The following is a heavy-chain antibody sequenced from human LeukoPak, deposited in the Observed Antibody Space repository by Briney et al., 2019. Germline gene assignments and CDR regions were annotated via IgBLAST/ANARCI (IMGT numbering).Heavy chain of an antibody. CDR1: GGSFSGYY. V-gene: IGHV4-31*11. J-gene: IGHJ3*02. Sequence: SETLSLTCAVYGGSFSGYYWSWIRQHPGKGLEWIGYIYYSGSTYYNPSLKSRVTISVDTSKNQFSLKLSSVTAADTAVYYCARGNLWFGEFNDAFDIWGQGTMVTVSS. CDR3: ARGNLWFGEFNDAFDI. D-gene: IGHD3-10*01. CDR2: IYYSGST.